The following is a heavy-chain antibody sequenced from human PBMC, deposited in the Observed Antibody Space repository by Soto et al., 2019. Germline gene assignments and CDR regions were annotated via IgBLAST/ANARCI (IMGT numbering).Heavy chain of an antibody. J-gene: IGHJ4*02. CDR3: ARGSTESYPGSRIFDF. D-gene: IGHD3-10*01. V-gene: IGHV3-23*01. CDR2: ITDNGGYA. CDR1: GLTFGSRA. Sequence: AGGSLRLSCVASGLTFGSRAMSWVRQAPGEGLQWVATITDNGGYAKYADSLRGRFVISRDNSKKTLYLQMTSLTAEDSAMYFCARGSTESYPGSRIFDFWGRGTLVTVSS.